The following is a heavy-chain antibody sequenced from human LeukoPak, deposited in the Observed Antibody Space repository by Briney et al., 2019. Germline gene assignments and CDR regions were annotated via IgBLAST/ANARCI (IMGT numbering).Heavy chain of an antibody. V-gene: IGHV1-2*02. J-gene: IGHJ6*02. CDR1: GYTFTGYY. CDR3: AREGNYGMDV. Sequence: ASVKGSCKASGYTFTGYYMHWVRQAPGQGREWMGWINPKSGGTNYAQKFQGRVTMTRDTSISTAYMELSRLRSDDTAVYYCAREGNYGMDVWGQGTTVTVSS. CDR2: INPKSGGT.